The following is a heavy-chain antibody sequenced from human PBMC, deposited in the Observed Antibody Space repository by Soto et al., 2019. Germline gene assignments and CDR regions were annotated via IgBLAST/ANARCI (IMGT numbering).Heavy chain of an antibody. D-gene: IGHD3-22*01. CDR3: ARVPQVGRSSGIDY. J-gene: IGHJ4*02. V-gene: IGHV4-4*02. Sequence: SETLSLTCAVSGGSISSINWWSLVRQPPGKGLEWIGEIYNSGSTHFNPNLKSRVSMSVNKSNNQFSLKLSSVTAADTAVYYCARVPQVGRSSGIDYWGQGTLVTVSS. CDR2: IYNSGST. CDR1: GGSISSINW.